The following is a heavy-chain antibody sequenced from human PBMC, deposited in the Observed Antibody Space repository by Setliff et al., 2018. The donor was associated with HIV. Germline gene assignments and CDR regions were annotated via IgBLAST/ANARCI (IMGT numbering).Heavy chain of an antibody. CDR1: GHTFSNSD. V-gene: IGHV1-8*01. CDR3: ARIPNHSSGFDY. D-gene: IGHD3-22*01. J-gene: IGHJ4*02. Sequence: ASVKVSCKASGHTFSNSDIHWVRRATGQGLEWMGWMNPNTGVAGYALKFRGRVTMTRDTSISTVYMELSSLRSEDTAVYYCARIPNHSSGFDYWGQGTPVTVSS. CDR2: MNPNTGVA.